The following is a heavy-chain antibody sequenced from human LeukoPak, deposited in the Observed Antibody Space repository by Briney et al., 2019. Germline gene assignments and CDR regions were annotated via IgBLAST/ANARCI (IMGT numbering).Heavy chain of an antibody. J-gene: IGHJ4*02. D-gene: IGHD6-13*01. CDR3: ARDLGGAYSSGWYGGDY. CDR2: ISYDGSKK. V-gene: IGHV3-30*03. Sequence: PGGSLRLSCAASGFTFSSYGMHWVRQAPGKGLEWVAVISYDGSKKYYADSVKGRFTLSRDNSKSTLSLQMTSLRAEDTAVYYCARDLGGAYSSGWYGGDYWGQGTLVTVSS. CDR1: GFTFSSYG.